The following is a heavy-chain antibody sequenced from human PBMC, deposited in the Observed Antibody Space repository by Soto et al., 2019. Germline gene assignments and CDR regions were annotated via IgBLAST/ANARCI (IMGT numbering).Heavy chain of an antibody. Sequence: QVQLQESGPGLVKPSQTLSLTCSISGASISSDDYYWSWFRQPPGKGLEWIGYISYSGSTYYNPSLKRSITISVDTSKTQFSLILSSVTAADTAVFYCAREVNNYYGMDVWGQGTTVTVSS. J-gene: IGHJ6*02. CDR3: AREVNNYYGMDV. CDR2: ISYSGST. V-gene: IGHV4-30-4*01. CDR1: GASISSDDYY.